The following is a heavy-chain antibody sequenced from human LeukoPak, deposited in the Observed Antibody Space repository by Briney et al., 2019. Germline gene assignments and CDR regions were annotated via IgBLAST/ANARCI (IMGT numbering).Heavy chain of an antibody. Sequence: PSETLSLTCTVSGGSISSYYWSWIRQPPGKGLEWIGYIYYSGSTNYNPSLKSRVTISVDTSKNQFSLKLSSVTAADTAVYYCARGPGGYGYYYYGMDVWGQGPTVTVSS. D-gene: IGHD2-8*02. CDR2: IYYSGST. V-gene: IGHV4-59*01. CDR3: ARGPGGYGYYYYGMDV. CDR1: GGSISSYY. J-gene: IGHJ6*02.